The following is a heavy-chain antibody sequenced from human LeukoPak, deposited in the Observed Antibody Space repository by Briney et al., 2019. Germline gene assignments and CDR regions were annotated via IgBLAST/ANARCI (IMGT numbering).Heavy chain of an antibody. CDR2: ISSSGTTT. CDR1: GFTFSNYE. Sequence: GGSLRLSCAASGFTFSNYEMNWVRQAPGRGLEWISYISSSGTTTYYADSVKGRFTISRDSAKNSLYLQMNSLTVEDTAVYYCAREGFYYGSGSFHTGGFDYWGQGVLVTVSS. CDR3: AREGFYYGSGSFHTGGFDY. D-gene: IGHD3-10*01. V-gene: IGHV3-48*03. J-gene: IGHJ4*02.